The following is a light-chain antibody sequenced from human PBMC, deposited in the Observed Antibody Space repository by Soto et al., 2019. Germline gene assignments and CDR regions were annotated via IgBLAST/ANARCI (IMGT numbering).Light chain of an antibody. Sequence: QSALTQPASVSGSPGQSITISCTGSSSDVGGYNYVSWYQQHPGKAPKLIIYEVNNRPSGVSNRFSGSKSGNTASLTISGLQAEYEADYYCSSYKSTSTPYVFGTGTKLTVL. J-gene: IGLJ1*01. CDR3: SSYKSTSTPYV. CDR2: EVN. V-gene: IGLV2-14*01. CDR1: SSDVGGYNY.